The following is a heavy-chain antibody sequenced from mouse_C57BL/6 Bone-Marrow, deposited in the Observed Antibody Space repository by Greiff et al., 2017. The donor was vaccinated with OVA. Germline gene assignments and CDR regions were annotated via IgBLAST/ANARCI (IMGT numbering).Heavy chain of an antibody. CDR2: IDPENGDT. D-gene: IGHD1-1*01. CDR1: GFNIKDDY. J-gene: IGHJ4*01. CDR3: ILYGSSYYAMDY. Sequence: EVKLQESGAELVRPGASVKLSCTASGFNIKDDYMHWVKPRPEQGLEWLGWIDPENGDTEYASKFQGKATITADTSSNTAYLQLSSLTSEDTAVYYCILYGSSYYAMDYWGQGTSVTVSS. V-gene: IGHV14-4*01.